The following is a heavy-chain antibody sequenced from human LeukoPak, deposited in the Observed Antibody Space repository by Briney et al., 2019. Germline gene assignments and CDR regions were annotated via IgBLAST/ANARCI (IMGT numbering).Heavy chain of an antibody. CDR1: GGSISRSSYY. CDR3: ARQHPIYDSSGYDDY. V-gene: IGHV4-39*01. CDR2: IFYSGRT. D-gene: IGHD3-22*01. Sequence: KPSETLSLTCTVSGGSISRSSYYWGWLRQPPGKGLEWIGSIFYSGRTYYNPSLKRRVTISVDTSKNPFSLKLSSVTAADTAVYYCARQHPIYDSSGYDDYWGQGTLVTVSS. J-gene: IGHJ4*02.